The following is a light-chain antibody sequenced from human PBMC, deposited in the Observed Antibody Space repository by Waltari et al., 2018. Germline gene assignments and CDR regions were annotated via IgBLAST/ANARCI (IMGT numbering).Light chain of an antibody. V-gene: IGLV2-23*01. CDR1: SIDVGSYYL. J-gene: IGLJ3*02. CDR2: EGS. Sequence: QSALTQPASVSGSPGQSITISCTATSIDVGSYYLVSWYQQHPGRAPKLMIYEGSKRPSGVSNRFSGSKSGNTASLTISGLQAEDEADYYCCSYAGSNWVFDGGTKLTVL. CDR3: CSYAGSNWV.